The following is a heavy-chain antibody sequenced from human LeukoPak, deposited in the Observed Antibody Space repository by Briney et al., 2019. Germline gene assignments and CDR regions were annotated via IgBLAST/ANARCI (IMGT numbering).Heavy chain of an antibody. CDR2: ISGSGGST. CDR1: GFTFSSYA. Sequence: GESLKISCAASGFTFSSYAMSWVRQAPGKGLEWVSAISGSGGSTYYADSVKGRFTISRDNSKNTLYLQMNSLRAEDTAVYYCAKDGYSSSESAFDIWGQGTMVTVSS. D-gene: IGHD6-13*01. CDR3: AKDGYSSSESAFDI. J-gene: IGHJ3*02. V-gene: IGHV3-23*01.